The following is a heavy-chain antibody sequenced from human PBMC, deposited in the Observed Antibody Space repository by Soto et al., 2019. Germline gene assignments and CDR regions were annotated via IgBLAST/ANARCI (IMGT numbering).Heavy chain of an antibody. CDR2: IKSKTDGGTT. J-gene: IGHJ4*02. CDR3: TTDVTVISGGDY. V-gene: IGHV3-15*05. Sequence: EVQLVESGGGLVKPGGSLTISCTSSDFPFFNGWMSWVRRATGRGLEWVGRIKSKTDGGTTDYAGPVKGRFTISRDDSKDKMYLQMASLEEEDTGVYYCTTDVTVISGGDYWGQGTPVTVSS. CDR1: DFPFFNGW. D-gene: IGHD3-3*01.